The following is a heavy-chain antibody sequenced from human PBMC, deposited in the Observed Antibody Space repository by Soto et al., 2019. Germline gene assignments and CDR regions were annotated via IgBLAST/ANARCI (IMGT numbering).Heavy chain of an antibody. CDR3: ARATRLLGDFDWLFPFDY. CDR1: GASVTSGGNY. Sequence: PSETLSLTCRVSGASVTSGGNYWNWLRQYSGRGLEFIGYISHSGITYYNPSLKSRVTISVDTSKNQFSLKLSSVTAADTAVYYCARATRLLGDFDWLFPFDYWGQGTMVTVSS. J-gene: IGHJ4*03. D-gene: IGHD3-9*01. CDR2: ISHSGIT. V-gene: IGHV4-61*08.